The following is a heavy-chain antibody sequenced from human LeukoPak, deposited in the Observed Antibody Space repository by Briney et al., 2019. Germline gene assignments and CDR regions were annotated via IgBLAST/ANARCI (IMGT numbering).Heavy chain of an antibody. V-gene: IGHV4-34*01. Sequence: KPSETLSLTCAVYGGSFSGYYWSWILQPPGKGLEWIGEINHSGSTNYNPSLKSRVTISVDTSKNQFSLKLSSVTAADTAVYYCARVSQYYYYYYGMDVWGQGTTVTVSS. CDR3: ARVSQYYYYYYGMDV. J-gene: IGHJ6*02. CDR1: GGSFSGYY. CDR2: INHSGST. D-gene: IGHD2-8*01.